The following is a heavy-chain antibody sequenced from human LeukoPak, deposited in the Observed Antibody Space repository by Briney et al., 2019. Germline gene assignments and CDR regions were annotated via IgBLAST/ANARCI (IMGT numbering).Heavy chain of an antibody. Sequence: SGPTLVNPTQTLTLTCTFSGFSLSTSGVGVGWIRQPPGKALEWLALIYWDDDKRYSPSLKSRLTITKDTSKNQVVLTMTNMDPVDTATYYCAHRGPKVVPAAILYSKRIYGMDVWGQGTTVTVSS. CDR3: AHRGPKVVPAAILYSKRIYGMDV. D-gene: IGHD2-2*02. V-gene: IGHV2-5*02. CDR2: IYWDDDK. CDR1: GFSLSTSGVG. J-gene: IGHJ6*02.